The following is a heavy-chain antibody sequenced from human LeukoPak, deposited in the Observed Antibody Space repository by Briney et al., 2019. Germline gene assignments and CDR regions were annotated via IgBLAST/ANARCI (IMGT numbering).Heavy chain of an antibody. Sequence: ASVKVSCKASGYTFTSYGISWVRQAPGQGLEWMGWISAYNGNTNYAQKLQGRVTMTTDTSTSTAYMELRSLRSDDTAVYYCARGAPSTVFYDSSGYYDYWGQGTLVTVSS. CDR1: GYTFTSYG. V-gene: IGHV1-18*01. CDR2: ISAYNGNT. J-gene: IGHJ4*02. D-gene: IGHD3-22*01. CDR3: ARGAPSTVFYDSSGYYDY.